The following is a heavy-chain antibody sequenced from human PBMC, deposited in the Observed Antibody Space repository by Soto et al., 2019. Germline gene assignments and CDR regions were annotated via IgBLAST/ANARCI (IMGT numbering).Heavy chain of an antibody. CDR3: ARGAVVTATQPYYYYYGMDV. CDR2: IIPIFGTA. D-gene: IGHD2-21*02. J-gene: IGHJ6*02. V-gene: IGHV1-69*12. CDR1: GGTFSSYA. Sequence: QVQLVQSGAEVKKPGSSVKVSCKASGGTFSSYAISWVRQAPGQGLEWMGGIIPIFGTANYAQKFQGRVTITADESTSTAYMELSSLRSEDTAVYYCARGAVVTATQPYYYYYGMDVWGQGTTVTVSS.